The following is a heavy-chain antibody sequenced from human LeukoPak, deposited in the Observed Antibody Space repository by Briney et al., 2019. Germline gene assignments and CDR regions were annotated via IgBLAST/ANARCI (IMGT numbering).Heavy chain of an antibody. V-gene: IGHV1-2*02. CDR2: INPNSGGT. CDR3: ASYSSSWYAPMLQH. D-gene: IGHD6-13*01. J-gene: IGHJ1*01. Sequence: ASVKVSCKASGYTFTGYYMHWVRRAPGQGLEWMGWINPNSGGTNYAQKFQGRVTMTRDTSISTAYMELSRLRSDDTAVYYCASYSSSWYAPMLQHWGQGTLVTVSS. CDR1: GYTFTGYY.